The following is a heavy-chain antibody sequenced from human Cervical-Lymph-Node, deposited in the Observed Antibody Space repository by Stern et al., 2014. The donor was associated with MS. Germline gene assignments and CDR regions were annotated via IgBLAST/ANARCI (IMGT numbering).Heavy chain of an antibody. CDR1: GFIFRDYA. D-gene: IGHD3-3*01. CDR3: TRDSGDSWSGYSHFYGMDV. V-gene: IGHV3-49*03. CDR2: IRSQVYGGAS. J-gene: IGHJ6*02. Sequence: EDQLVESGGGLVEPGRSLRLSCEASGFIFRDYALSWFRQAPGKGLEWVGFIRSQVYGGASEYAASVKGRFTVSRDDSRGIAFLQMNSLKTEDTAVYYCTRDSGDSWSGYSHFYGMDVWGQGTAVTV.